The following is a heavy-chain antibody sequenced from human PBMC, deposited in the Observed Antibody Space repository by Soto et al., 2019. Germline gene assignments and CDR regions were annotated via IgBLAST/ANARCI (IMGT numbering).Heavy chain of an antibody. CDR2: TNPGDSRT. D-gene: IGHD1-26*01. V-gene: IGHV5-51*01. J-gene: IGHJ4*02. CDR3: ARHGAWEPLDH. Sequence: PGESLKISCTGSRYNFNNYWIAWVRQMPGRGLEWMGITNPGDSRTRHSPSFQGQVTISVDKSISTAYLQWNSLKASDTAMYYCARHGAWEPLDHWGQGTLVTVSS. CDR1: RYNFNNYW.